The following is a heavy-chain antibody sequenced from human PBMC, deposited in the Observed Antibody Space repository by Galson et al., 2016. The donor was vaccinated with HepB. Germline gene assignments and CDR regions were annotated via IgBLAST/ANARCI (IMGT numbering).Heavy chain of an antibody. CDR2: VSGFGGET. Sequence: SLRLSCAASGLTFWNSAMTWVRQASGKGLEWVATVSGFGGETFHADSVKVRFTISRDNSRNSLFLQRNSLRAEAKAQYYCVKGGHYSHCDFWGQGTLVTAAS. D-gene: IGHD3-3*01. V-gene: IGHV3-23*01. CDR1: GLTFWNSA. J-gene: IGHJ4*02. CDR3: VKGGHYSHCDF.